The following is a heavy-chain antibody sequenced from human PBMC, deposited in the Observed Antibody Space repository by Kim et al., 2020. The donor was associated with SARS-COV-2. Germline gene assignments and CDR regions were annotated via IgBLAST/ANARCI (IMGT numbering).Heavy chain of an antibody. Sequence: GGSLRRSCAASGFTFDDYAMHWVRQAPGKGLEWVSLISWDGGSTYYADSVKGRFTISRDNSKNSLYLQMNSLRAEDTALYYCAKDSMGSPRQWGQGTLVTVSS. CDR3: AKDSMGSPRQ. J-gene: IGHJ4*02. V-gene: IGHV3-43D*03. CDR2: ISWDGGST. CDR1: GFTFDDYA. D-gene: IGHD1-26*01.